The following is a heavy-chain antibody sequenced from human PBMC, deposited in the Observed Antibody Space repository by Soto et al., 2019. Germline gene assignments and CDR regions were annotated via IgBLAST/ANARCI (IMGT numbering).Heavy chain of an antibody. CDR3: TTFSYASPIFDN. CDR2: IKTEADGGTT. V-gene: IGHV3-15*01. Sequence: PGGSLRLSCAASGFNFNIAWMSWVRQVPGGGLEWVGRIKTEADGGTTDYAAAVKGRFTISRDESQTTVFLEMNSLKTEDTAIYFCTTFSYASPIFDNWGQGTRVTVSS. J-gene: IGHJ4*02. CDR1: GFNFNIAW. D-gene: IGHD5-18*01.